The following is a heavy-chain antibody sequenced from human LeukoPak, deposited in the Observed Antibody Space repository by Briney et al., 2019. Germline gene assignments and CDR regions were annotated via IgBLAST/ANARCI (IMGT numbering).Heavy chain of an antibody. CDR3: ARPYYYDSRIDP. D-gene: IGHD3-22*01. Sequence: SETLSLTCTVSGGSISSSDYYWSWIRQPPGKGLEWIAYMYYSGSTYYNPSLKSRVTMSADTSKNQLSLKLSSVTAADTAVYYCARPYYYDSRIDPWGQGILVTVSS. CDR2: MYYSGST. V-gene: IGHV4-30-4*01. CDR1: GGSISSSDYY. J-gene: IGHJ5*02.